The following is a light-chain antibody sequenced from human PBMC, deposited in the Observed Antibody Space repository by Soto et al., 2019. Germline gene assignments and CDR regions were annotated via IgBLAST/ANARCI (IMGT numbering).Light chain of an antibody. J-gene: IGLJ3*02. CDR2: EVN. Sequence: LTQPASVSGSPGQSITISCTGTSSDVGSYNLVSWYQQLPGKAPKLIIYEVNERPSGISDRFSGSKSGNTASLTISGLQGEDEADYYCCSYVGSSILMFGGGTKVTVL. CDR3: CSYVGSSILM. V-gene: IGLV2-23*02. CDR1: SSDVGSYNL.